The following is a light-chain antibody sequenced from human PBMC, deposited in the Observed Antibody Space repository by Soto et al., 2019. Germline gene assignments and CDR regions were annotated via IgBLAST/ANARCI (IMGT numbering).Light chain of an antibody. CDR2: SNN. V-gene: IGLV1-44*01. Sequence: QAVVTQPPSASGTPGQRVTISCSGSSSNIGNNTVHWYQQLPGTAPQLLIYSNNQRPSGVPDRISGSKSGTSASLAISGLQSDDEADYYCASWDDSLNGVVFGGGTKLTVL. J-gene: IGLJ2*01. CDR1: SSNIGNNT. CDR3: ASWDDSLNGVV.